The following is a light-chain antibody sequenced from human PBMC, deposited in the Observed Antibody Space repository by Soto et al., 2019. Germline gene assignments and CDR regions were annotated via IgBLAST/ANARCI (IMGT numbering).Light chain of an antibody. CDR1: QSVSSNH. V-gene: IGKV3-20*01. CDR3: HQYGISPPRT. CDR2: GGS. Sequence: DIVLTQSPGTLCLSPGERATLSCRASQSVSSNHLAWYQQKPGQAPRLLIYGGSSRATGIPVRFSGSGSETDFTLTITRLEPEDFAVYYCHQYGISPPRTFGQGTKVDIK. J-gene: IGKJ1*01.